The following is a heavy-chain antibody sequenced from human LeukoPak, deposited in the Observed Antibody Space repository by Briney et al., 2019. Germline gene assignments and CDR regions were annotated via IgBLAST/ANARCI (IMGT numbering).Heavy chain of an antibody. J-gene: IGHJ4*02. CDR2: ISGSGGST. Sequence: AGGSLRLSCAASGFTFSSYAMSWVRQAPGKGLEWVSAISGSGGSTYYADSVKGRFTTSRDNSKNTLYLQMNSLRAEDTAVYYCAKDRRYSGSYSVLDYWGQGTLVTVSS. CDR3: AKDRRYSGSYSVLDY. CDR1: GFTFSSYA. V-gene: IGHV3-23*01. D-gene: IGHD3-10*01.